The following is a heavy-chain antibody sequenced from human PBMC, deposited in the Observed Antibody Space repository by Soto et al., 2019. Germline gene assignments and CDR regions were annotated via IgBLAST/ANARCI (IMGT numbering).Heavy chain of an antibody. D-gene: IGHD3-3*01. CDR2: INPNSGGT. CDR1: GYTFTGSY. V-gene: IGHV1-2*04. Sequence: ASVKVSCKAAGYTFTGSYMHWVRQAPGQGLEWMGWINPNSGGTNYAQKFQGWVTMTRDTSISTAYMELSRLRSDDTAVYYCARAGSPSTIFGVVIISGDDAFDIWGQGTMVTVSS. J-gene: IGHJ3*02. CDR3: ARAGSPSTIFGVVIISGDDAFDI.